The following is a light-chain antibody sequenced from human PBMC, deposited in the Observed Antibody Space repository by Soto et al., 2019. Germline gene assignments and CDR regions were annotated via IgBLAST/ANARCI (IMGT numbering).Light chain of an antibody. Sequence: EVGLTQSPGTRSLSPGERATLSCRASQSVSSTYLAWYQQKPGQAPRLLIYGASNRAAGIPDRFSGSGSGTDFTLTISSLEPDDFAVYVCQQYDNSSFSFGPGTKVDIK. V-gene: IGKV3-20*01. CDR2: GAS. CDR1: QSVSSTY. J-gene: IGKJ3*01. CDR3: QQYDNSSFS.